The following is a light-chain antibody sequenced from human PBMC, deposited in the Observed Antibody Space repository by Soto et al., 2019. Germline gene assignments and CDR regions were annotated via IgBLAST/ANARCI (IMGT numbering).Light chain of an antibody. Sequence: QSVLTQPPSASGTPGQRITISCSGSSSNIGDNPVNWYQQLPGAAPKLLIYINDQRPSGVPDRFSGSKSGTSASLAISGLQPGDEADYYCAAWDDSLNALFGTGTKLTVL. V-gene: IGLV1-44*01. CDR2: IND. J-gene: IGLJ1*01. CDR3: AAWDDSLNAL. CDR1: SSNIGDNP.